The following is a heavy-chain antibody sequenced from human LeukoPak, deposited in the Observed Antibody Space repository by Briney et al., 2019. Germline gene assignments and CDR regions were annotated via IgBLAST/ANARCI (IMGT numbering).Heavy chain of an antibody. Sequence: SETLSLTCTVSGGSISSYYWSWIRQPAGKGLEWIGRIYTSGSTNYNPSLKSRVTMSVDTSKNQFSLKLSSMTAADTAVYYCARATVDTAMGHFDYWGQGTLVTVSS. CDR2: IYTSGST. CDR3: ARATVDTAMGHFDY. D-gene: IGHD5-18*01. CDR1: GGSISSYY. V-gene: IGHV4-4*07. J-gene: IGHJ4*02.